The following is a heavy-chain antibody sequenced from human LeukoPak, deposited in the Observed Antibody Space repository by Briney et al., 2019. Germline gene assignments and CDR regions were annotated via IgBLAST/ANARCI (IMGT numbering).Heavy chain of an antibody. CDR3: TPYYYDSSGRVACRDY. CDR1: GFTFSSYW. V-gene: IGHV3-9*01. J-gene: IGHJ4*02. CDR2: ISWNSGSI. D-gene: IGHD3-22*01. Sequence: PGGSLRLSCAASGFTFSSYWMHWVRQAPGKGLEWVSGISWNSGSIGYADSVKGRFTISRDNAKNSLYLQMNSLRAEDTALYYSTPYYYDSSGRVACRDYWGQGTLVTVSS.